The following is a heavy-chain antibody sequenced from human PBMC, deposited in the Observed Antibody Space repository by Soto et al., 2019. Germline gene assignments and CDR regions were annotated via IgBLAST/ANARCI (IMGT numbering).Heavy chain of an antibody. J-gene: IGHJ5*02. CDR2: GYYSGST. V-gene: IGHV4-59*11. CDR3: ARGVYLSLVRTGWFDP. D-gene: IGHD3-10*01. CDR1: GTSMTGHF. Sequence: QVQLQESGPRLVKASETLSLTCTVSGTSMTGHFWSWMRQPPGKGLEWIGYGYYSGSTLYNPSLKGRVTISLDTSKNHFSLRLSSVTSADTAVYYCARGVYLSLVRTGWFDPWGQGTLVTVSS.